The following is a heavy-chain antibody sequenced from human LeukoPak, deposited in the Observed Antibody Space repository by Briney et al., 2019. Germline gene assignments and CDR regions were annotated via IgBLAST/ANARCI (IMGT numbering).Heavy chain of an antibody. Sequence: SETLSLTCTVSGGSISSYYWSWIRQPPGKGLEWIGYIYYSGSTNYNPSLKSRVTISVDTSKNQFSLKLSSVTAADTAVYYCAACYDSSGYTFDYWGQGTLVTVSS. CDR2: IYYSGST. CDR1: GGSISSYY. CDR3: AACYDSSGYTFDY. J-gene: IGHJ4*02. D-gene: IGHD3-22*01. V-gene: IGHV4-59*01.